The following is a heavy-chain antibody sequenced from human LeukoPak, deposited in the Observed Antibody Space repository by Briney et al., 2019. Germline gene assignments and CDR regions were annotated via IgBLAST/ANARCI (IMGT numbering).Heavy chain of an antibody. CDR3: ATYRQVLLPFES. V-gene: IGHV3-23*01. CDR1: GFTFTTFA. Sequence: QAGRSLRLSCAASGFTFTTFAMIWVRQPPGNGLEWVSSIFPSGGEIHYADSGRGPFSISRDHSKSTLSLQMNSLRAEDTAIYYCATYRQVLLPFESWGQGTLVTVSS. CDR2: IFPSGGEI. J-gene: IGHJ4*02. D-gene: IGHD2-8*02.